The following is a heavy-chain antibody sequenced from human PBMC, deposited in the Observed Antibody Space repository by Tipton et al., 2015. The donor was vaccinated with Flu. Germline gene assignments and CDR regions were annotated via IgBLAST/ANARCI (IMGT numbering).Heavy chain of an antibody. Sequence: LRLSCTVSGGSITSGDYYWTWIRQHPGKGLEWIGYIYYSGSTFYNPSLKSRVIISVDTSKNEFHLELSSVTAADTAVYYCARRTGYCRNDVCYGMDVWGQGTTVTVSS. CDR3: ARRTGYCRNDVCYGMDV. CDR1: GGSITSGDYY. V-gene: IGHV4-31*03. CDR2: IYYSGST. D-gene: IGHD2-8*01. J-gene: IGHJ6*02.